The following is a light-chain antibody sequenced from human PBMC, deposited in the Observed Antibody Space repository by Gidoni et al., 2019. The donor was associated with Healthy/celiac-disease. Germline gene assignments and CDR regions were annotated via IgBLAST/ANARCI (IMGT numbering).Light chain of an antibody. CDR3: QQRSNWPQWT. Sequence: EIVFTPSPATLSLSPGERATLPCRASQSVSSYLAWYQQKPGQAPRLLISDASNRATGIPARFSGSGSGTDFTLTISSLEPEDFAVYYCQQRSNWPQWTFGQGTKVEIK. CDR1: QSVSSY. CDR2: DAS. J-gene: IGKJ1*01. V-gene: IGKV3-11*01.